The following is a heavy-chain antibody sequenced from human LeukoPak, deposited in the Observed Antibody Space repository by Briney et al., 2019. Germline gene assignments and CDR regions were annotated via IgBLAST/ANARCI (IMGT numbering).Heavy chain of an antibody. CDR3: ARLVWDTTMADGDIDS. J-gene: IGHJ4*02. D-gene: IGHD5-18*01. CDR1: VFTFSIYS. V-gene: IGHV3-21*01. Sequence: AGSLRLSCAASVFTFSIYSMNGVRQAPGRGLECVSSIPSASAVIYYAHSVKVRFTIYKANAKNYLYLQMTSMRAEDPPLYYVARLVWDTTMADGDIDSWGQGTLLIVSS. CDR2: IPSASAVI.